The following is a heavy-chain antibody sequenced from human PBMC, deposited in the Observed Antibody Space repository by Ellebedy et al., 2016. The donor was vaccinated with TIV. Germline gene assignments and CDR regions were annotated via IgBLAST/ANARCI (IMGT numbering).Heavy chain of an antibody. CDR2: ISGSGGST. J-gene: IGHJ4*02. Sequence: GESLKISCAASGFTFSSYSMNWVRQAPGKGLEWVSAISGSGGSTYYADSVKGRFTISRDNAKNSLYLQMNSLRAEDTALYYCAKTGWPGYYDSSGMVDYWGQGTLVTVSS. CDR3: AKTGWPGYYDSSGMVDY. V-gene: IGHV3-23*01. CDR1: GFTFSSYS. D-gene: IGHD3-22*01.